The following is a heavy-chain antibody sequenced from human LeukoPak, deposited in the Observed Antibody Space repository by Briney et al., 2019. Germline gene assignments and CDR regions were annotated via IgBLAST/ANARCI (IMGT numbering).Heavy chain of an antibody. V-gene: IGHV3-23*01. CDR1: GFTFSRHA. CDR2: ISGSGGST. D-gene: IGHD3-22*01. Sequence: GGSLRLSFAASGFTFSRHAMSWGRQAPGKGLEWVSAISGSGGSTYYADSVKGRFTISRDNSKNTLYLQMNSLRAEDTAVYYCAKMDDSSGYYSDWGQGTLVTVSS. J-gene: IGHJ4*02. CDR3: AKMDDSSGYYSD.